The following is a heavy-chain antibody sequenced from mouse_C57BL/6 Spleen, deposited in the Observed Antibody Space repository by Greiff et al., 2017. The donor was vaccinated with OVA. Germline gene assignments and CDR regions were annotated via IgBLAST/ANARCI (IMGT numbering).Heavy chain of an antibody. CDR1: GFTFSSYT. CDR3: ARQGGSYYGSSYGEYFDY. J-gene: IGHJ2*01. D-gene: IGHD1-1*01. V-gene: IGHV5-9*01. Sequence: EVKLVESGGGLVKPGGSLKLSCAASGFTFSSYTMSWVRQTPEKRLEWVATISGGGGNTYYPDNAKNTLYLQMSSLRSEDTALYYCARQGGSYYGSSYGEYFDYWGQGTTLTVSS. CDR2: ISGGGGNT.